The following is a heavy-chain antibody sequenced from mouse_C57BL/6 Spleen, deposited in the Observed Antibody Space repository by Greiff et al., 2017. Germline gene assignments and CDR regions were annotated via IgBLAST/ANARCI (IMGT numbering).Heavy chain of an antibody. V-gene: IGHV1-9*01. D-gene: IGHD1-1*02. CDR2: ILPGSGST. CDR3: ARYGSNTWFAY. J-gene: IGHJ3*01. Sequence: QVQLQQSGAELMKPGASVKLSCKATGYTFTGYWIEWVKQRPGHGLEWIGEILPGSGSTNYNEKFKGKATFAADTTSNTTYMQLSRLTTEDSAIYYCARYGSNTWFAYWGQGTLVTVSA. CDR1: GYTFTGYW.